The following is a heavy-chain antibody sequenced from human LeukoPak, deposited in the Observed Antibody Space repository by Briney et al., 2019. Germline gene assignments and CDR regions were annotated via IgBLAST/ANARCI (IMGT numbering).Heavy chain of an antibody. CDR1: GGTFSSYA. Sequence: GASVKVSCKASGGTFSSYAISWVRQAPGQGLEWMGGIIPIFGTANYAQKFQGRVTITADESTGTAYMELSSLRSEDTAVYYCASADQVPAAIGWFDPWGQGTLVTVSS. V-gene: IGHV1-69*13. J-gene: IGHJ5*02. CDR3: ASADQVPAAIGWFDP. D-gene: IGHD2-2*02. CDR2: IIPIFGTA.